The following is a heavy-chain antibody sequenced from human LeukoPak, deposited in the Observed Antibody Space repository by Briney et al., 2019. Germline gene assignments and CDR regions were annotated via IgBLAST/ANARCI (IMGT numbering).Heavy chain of an antibody. V-gene: IGHV4-34*01. CDR2: INRSGST. CDR1: GGSLSGYF. J-gene: IGHJ5*02. D-gene: IGHD6-6*01. Sequence: SDTLSLTCAIYGGSLSGYFWSWFRQPPGKGLEWIGEINRSGSTNYNSSLSLKSRVTISVDTSKNQFSLKLSSVTAADTAVYYCAVSAAALFDPWGQGTLVTVSS. CDR3: AVSAAALFDP.